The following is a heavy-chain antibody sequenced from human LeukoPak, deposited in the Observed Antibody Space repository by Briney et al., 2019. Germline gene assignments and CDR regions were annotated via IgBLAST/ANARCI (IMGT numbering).Heavy chain of an antibody. CDR3: VRDYQFIQEV. CDR1: GFTFINYW. D-gene: IGHD2-2*01. V-gene: IGHV3-74*01. CDR2: ISTDGKST. Sequence: GGSLRLSCVASGFTFINYWMLWVRQPPGKELMWVSLISTDGKSTRYAESVKGRFTISRDNAKNALYLQMDILRVEDTALYFCVRDYQFIQEVWGQGTTVTVSS. J-gene: IGHJ6*02.